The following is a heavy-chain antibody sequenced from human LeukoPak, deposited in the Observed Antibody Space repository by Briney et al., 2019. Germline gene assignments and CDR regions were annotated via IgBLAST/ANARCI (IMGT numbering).Heavy chain of an antibody. V-gene: IGHV1-24*01. J-gene: IGHJ4*01. CDR1: GYTLTELS. D-gene: IGHD3-10*01. Sequence: ASVEVSCKVSGYTLTELSMHWVRQAPGKGLEWMGGFDPEEGERVYAQNFQGRFTMTEDTSSGTAYMELNSLRSEDTAVYYCTTREIVVEPAQTSMVRGVLWRSDFWGHGTLVTVSS. CDR3: TTREIVVEPAQTSMVRGVLWRSDF. CDR2: FDPEEGER.